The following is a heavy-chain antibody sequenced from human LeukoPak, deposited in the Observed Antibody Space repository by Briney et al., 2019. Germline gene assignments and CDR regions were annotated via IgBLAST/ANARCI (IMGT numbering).Heavy chain of an antibody. CDR3: ATISTMVRGVIIGNWFDP. D-gene: IGHD3-10*01. CDR2: FDPEDGET. CDR1: GYTLTELS. V-gene: IGHV1-24*01. Sequence: ASVKVSCKVSGYTLTELSMHWVGQAPGKGLEWMGGFDPEDGETIYAQKFQGRVTMTEDTSTDTAYMELSSLRSEDTAVYYCATISTMVRGVIIGNWFDPWGQGTLVTVSS. J-gene: IGHJ5*02.